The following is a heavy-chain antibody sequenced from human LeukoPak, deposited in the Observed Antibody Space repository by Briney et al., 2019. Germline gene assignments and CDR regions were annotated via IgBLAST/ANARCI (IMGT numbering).Heavy chain of an antibody. CDR2: IIPIFGTA. V-gene: IGHV1-69*01. CDR1: GGTFSSYG. J-gene: IGHJ4*02. Sequence: ASVTVSCTASGGTFSSYGISWVRQAPGQGLEWMGGIIPIFGTANYAQKFQGRVTITADESTSTAYMELSSLRSEDTAVYYCARMVPADYYFDYWGQGTLVTVSS. D-gene: IGHD2-2*01. CDR3: ARMVPADYYFDY.